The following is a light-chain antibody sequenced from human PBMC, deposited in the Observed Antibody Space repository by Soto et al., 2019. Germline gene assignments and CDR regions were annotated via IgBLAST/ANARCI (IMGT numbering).Light chain of an antibody. J-gene: IGKJ1*01. CDR3: QQYTNYPFS. Sequence: DIQMTQSPPTLSASVGDRVTITCRASQSISSWLAWYQQRPGKAPNLLIYDVSSLESGVPSRFSGSGSGTEFTLTISSLQPDDFATSYCQQYTNYPFSFDQGTKVEIK. CDR1: QSISSW. CDR2: DVS. V-gene: IGKV1-5*01.